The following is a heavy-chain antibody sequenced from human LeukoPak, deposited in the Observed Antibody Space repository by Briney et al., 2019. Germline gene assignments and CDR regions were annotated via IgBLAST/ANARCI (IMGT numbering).Heavy chain of an antibody. J-gene: IGHJ4*02. CDR1: GFTFSIHN. Sequence: PGGSLRLSCAASGFTFSIHNMDWVRQAPGKGLEWISYINSGGDATHYADSVKGRFTISRDNARNSVYMQMNSLRAEDTAVYSCARQRRYCSGDSCYQRTFDFWGQGTLVTVSS. D-gene: IGHD2-15*01. CDR3: ARQRRYCSGDSCYQRTFDF. V-gene: IGHV3-48*04. CDR2: INSGGDAT.